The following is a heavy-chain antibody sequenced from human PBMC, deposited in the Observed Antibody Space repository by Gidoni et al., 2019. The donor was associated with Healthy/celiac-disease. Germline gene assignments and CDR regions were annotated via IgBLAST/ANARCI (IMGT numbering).Heavy chain of an antibody. CDR2: IYSGGST. Sequence: EVQLVESGGGLIQPGGSLRLSCAASGFTVRSNYMSWVRQAPGKGLEWVSVIYSGGSTYYADSVKGRFTISRDNSKNTLYLQMNSLRAEDTAVYYCARAERGIAAADFNWFDPWGQGTLVTVSS. V-gene: IGHV3-53*01. J-gene: IGHJ5*02. CDR3: ARAERGIAAADFNWFDP. CDR1: GFTVRSNY. D-gene: IGHD6-13*01.